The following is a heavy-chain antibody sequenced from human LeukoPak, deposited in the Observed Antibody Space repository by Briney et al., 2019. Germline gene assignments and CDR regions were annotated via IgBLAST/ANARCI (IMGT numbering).Heavy chain of an antibody. CDR3: AKQYSGGWSDAFDI. Sequence: SETLSLTCTVSGGSISSYYWSWIRQPAGKGLEWIGRIYTSGSTNYNPSLKSRVTMSGDTFKNQFSLKLSSATAADTAVYYCAKQYSGGWSDAFDIWGQGTMVTVSS. CDR1: GGSISSYY. D-gene: IGHD6-19*01. J-gene: IGHJ3*02. V-gene: IGHV4-4*07. CDR2: IYTSGST.